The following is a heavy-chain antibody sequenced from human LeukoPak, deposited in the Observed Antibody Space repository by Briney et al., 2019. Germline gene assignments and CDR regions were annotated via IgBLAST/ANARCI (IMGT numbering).Heavy chain of an antibody. CDR1: GYTFTGYY. D-gene: IGHD6-19*01. J-gene: IGHJ4*02. Sequence: ASVKVSCKASGYTFTGYYMHWVRQAPGQGLEWMGWINPNSGGTNYAQKFQGRVTMTRDTSISTAYMELRSLRSDDTAVYYCARDMGIAVAASDYWGQGTLVTVSS. CDR2: INPNSGGT. V-gene: IGHV1-2*02. CDR3: ARDMGIAVAASDY.